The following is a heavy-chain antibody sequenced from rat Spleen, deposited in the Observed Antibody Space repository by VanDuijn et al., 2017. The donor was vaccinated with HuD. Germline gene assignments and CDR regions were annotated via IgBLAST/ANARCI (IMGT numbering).Heavy chain of an antibody. V-gene: IGHV5-7*01. CDR2: IIYDGSRT. D-gene: IGHD1-1*01. CDR3: ARHEGGGWVTYVDY. J-gene: IGHJ2*01. CDR1: GFIFSDYT. Sequence: EVQLVESGGGLVQPGRSLKLSCAASGFIFSDYTMAWVRQAPKKGLEWVATIIYDGSRTYYRDSVKGRFTISRDNAQSTLYLQMDRLRSEDTASYYCARHEGGGWVTYVDYWGQGVMVPVSS.